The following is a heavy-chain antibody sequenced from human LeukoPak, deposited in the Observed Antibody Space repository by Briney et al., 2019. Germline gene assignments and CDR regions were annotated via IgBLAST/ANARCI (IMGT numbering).Heavy chain of an antibody. Sequence: GGSLRLSCAASGFTFSSYAMSWVRQAPGKGLEWVSSISSSGDSTHYADSVKGRFTISRDNSKSTLYLQMNSLRAEDTAVYYCPKYYYGSGSYYSFDHWGQGTLVTVSS. CDR2: ISSSGDST. CDR3: PKYYYGSGSYYSFDH. D-gene: IGHD3-10*01. V-gene: IGHV3-23*01. CDR1: GFTFSSYA. J-gene: IGHJ4*02.